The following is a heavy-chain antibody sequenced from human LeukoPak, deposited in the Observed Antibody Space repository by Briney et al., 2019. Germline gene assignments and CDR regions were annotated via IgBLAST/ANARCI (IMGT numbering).Heavy chain of an antibody. D-gene: IGHD1-26*01. J-gene: IGHJ5*02. Sequence: GGSLRLSCAASGFTFSSFGMHWVRQAPGKGLGWVANIKQDGSEKYYVDSVKGRFTISRDNAKNSLFLQMNSLRAEDTAVYYCAGGFYSGSFDPWGQGTLVTVSS. CDR2: IKQDGSEK. CDR1: GFTFSSFG. V-gene: IGHV3-7*01. CDR3: AGGFYSGSFDP.